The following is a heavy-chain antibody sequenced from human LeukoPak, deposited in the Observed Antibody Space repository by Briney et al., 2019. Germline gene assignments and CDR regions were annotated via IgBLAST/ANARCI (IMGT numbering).Heavy chain of an antibody. CDR3: AYPNYWYYYGMDV. D-gene: IGHD1-7*01. Sequence: SVKVSCKASGGTFSSYAISWVRQAPGQGLEWMGGIIPIFGTANYAQKFQGRVTITADESTNTAYMELSSLRSEDTAVYYCAYPNYWYYYGMDVWGQGTTVTVSS. V-gene: IGHV1-69*13. CDR2: IIPIFGTA. CDR1: GGTFSSYA. J-gene: IGHJ6*02.